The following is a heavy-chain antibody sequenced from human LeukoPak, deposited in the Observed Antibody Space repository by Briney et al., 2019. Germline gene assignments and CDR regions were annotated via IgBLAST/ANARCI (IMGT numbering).Heavy chain of an antibody. CDR1: GFTFDDYA. J-gene: IGHJ4*01. Sequence: GGSLRLSCAASGFTFDDYAMHWVRQAPGKGLEWVSGISWNSGSIGYADSVKGRFNISRDNSKDTLYLQMNSLRAEDTAVYYCAKXQXXXXXLXXDYWGXGTLVTV. V-gene: IGHV3-9*01. CDR3: AKXQXXXXXLXXDY. CDR2: ISWNSGSI.